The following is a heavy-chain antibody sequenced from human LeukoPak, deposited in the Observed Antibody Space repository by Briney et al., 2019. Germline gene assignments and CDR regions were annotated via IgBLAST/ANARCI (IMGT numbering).Heavy chain of an antibody. CDR2: IYYSGST. J-gene: IGHJ6*03. Sequence: PSETLSLTCTVSGDSISSSSYYWGWIRQPPGKGLEWIGSIYYSGSTYYNPSLKSRVTISVDTSKNQFSLKLSSVTAADTAVYYCARATNYYGSGSPPAPYYYYYYMDVWGKGTTVTVSS. V-gene: IGHV4-39*07. CDR3: ARATNYYGSGSPPAPYYYYYYMDV. CDR1: GDSISSSSYY. D-gene: IGHD3-10*01.